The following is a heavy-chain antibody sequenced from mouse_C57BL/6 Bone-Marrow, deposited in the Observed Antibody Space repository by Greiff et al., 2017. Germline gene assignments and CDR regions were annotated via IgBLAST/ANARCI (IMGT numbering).Heavy chain of an antibody. CDR2: IRNKANGYTT. D-gene: IGHD1-1*01. Sequence: EVQLVESGGGLVQPGGSLSLSCAASGFTFTDYYMSWVRQPPGKALEWLGFIRNKANGYTTEYSASVKGRFTISRDNSQSILYLQMNALRAEDSATYYCARFQVSYYYGSSYWYFDVWGTGTTVTVSS. J-gene: IGHJ1*03. CDR3: ARFQVSYYYGSSYWYFDV. V-gene: IGHV7-3*01. CDR1: GFTFTDYY.